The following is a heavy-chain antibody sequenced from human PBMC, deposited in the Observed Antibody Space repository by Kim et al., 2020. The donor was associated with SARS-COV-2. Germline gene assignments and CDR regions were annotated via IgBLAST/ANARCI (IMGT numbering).Heavy chain of an antibody. Sequence: SETLSLTCTVSGGSISSSSYYWGWIRQPPGKGLEWIGSIYYSGSTYYNPSLKSRVTISVDTSKNQFSLKLSSVTAADTAVYYCARGSRGVIIKMYWYFDLWGRGTLVTVSS. V-gene: IGHV4-39*07. D-gene: IGHD3-10*01. J-gene: IGHJ2*01. CDR2: IYYSGST. CDR1: GGSISSSSYY. CDR3: ARGSRGVIIKMYWYFDL.